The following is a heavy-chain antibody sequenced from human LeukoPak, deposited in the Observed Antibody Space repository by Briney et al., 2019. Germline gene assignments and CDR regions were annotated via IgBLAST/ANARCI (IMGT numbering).Heavy chain of an antibody. CDR3: ASHGDYAHYYYYYYMDV. Sequence: SVTVSCKASGGTFSSYAISWVRQAPGQGLEWMGGIIPIFGTANYAQKFQGRVTITADESTSTAYMELSSLRSEDTAVYYCASHGDYAHYYYYYYMDVWGKGTTVTISS. CDR2: IIPIFGTA. J-gene: IGHJ6*03. V-gene: IGHV1-69*01. CDR1: GGTFSSYA. D-gene: IGHD4-17*01.